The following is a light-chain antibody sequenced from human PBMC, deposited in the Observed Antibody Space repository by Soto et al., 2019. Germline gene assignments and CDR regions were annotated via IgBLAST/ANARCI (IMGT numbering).Light chain of an antibody. CDR3: QHYNSYSEA. CDR1: QTISSW. V-gene: IGKV1-5*03. Sequence: DIQMTLAPSTLSGSGGERVTVTRRTSQTISSWLSWYQQKPGKAPKLLIYKASTLKSGVPSRFSGSGSGTEFPLTISSLQPDDFATYYCQHYNSYSEAFGQGTKV. CDR2: KAS. J-gene: IGKJ1*01.